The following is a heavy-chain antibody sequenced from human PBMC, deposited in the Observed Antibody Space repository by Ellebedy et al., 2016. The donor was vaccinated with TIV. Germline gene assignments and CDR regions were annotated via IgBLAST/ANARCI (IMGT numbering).Heavy chain of an antibody. CDR2: ISGSGGST. J-gene: IGHJ6*02. Sequence: GESLKISCAASGFTFSSYAMSWVRQAPGKGLEWVSAISGSGGSTYYADSVKGRFTISRDNSKNTLYLQMNSLRAEDTAVYYCAREPSYSSSWYDDYYYYGMDVWGQGTTVTVSS. D-gene: IGHD6-13*01. CDR3: AREPSYSSSWYDDYYYYGMDV. V-gene: IGHV3-23*01. CDR1: GFTFSSYA.